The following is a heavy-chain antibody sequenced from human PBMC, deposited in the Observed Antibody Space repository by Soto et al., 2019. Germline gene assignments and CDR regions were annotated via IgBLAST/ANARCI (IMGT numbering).Heavy chain of an antibody. D-gene: IGHD2-21*01. V-gene: IGHV4-4*02. CDR2: IFHTGGT. Sequence: QVQLQESGPGLVKPSETLSLTCTVSSDSIAGENWWSWVRQPPGMGLEWIGEIFHTGGTNYNPSLKGRVTXXXXXXXXXXXXXXXXXXXXXXXXYYCARVFSSGSGWMYYFDFWGQGTLVSVSS. CDR3: ARVFSSGSGWMYYFDF. J-gene: IGHJ4*02. CDR1: SDSIAGENW.